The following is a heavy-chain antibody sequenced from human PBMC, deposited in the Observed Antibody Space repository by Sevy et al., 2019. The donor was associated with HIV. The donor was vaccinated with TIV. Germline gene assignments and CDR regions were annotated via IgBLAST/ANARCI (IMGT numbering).Heavy chain of an antibody. Sequence: GGSLRLSCAASGFTFDDYAVHWVRQAPGKGLEWVSGISWNSGSIGYADSVKGRFTISRDNAKNSLYLQMNSLRAEDMAFYYCAKGADYDIWRCSLFDYWGPGTLVTASS. J-gene: IGHJ4*02. CDR3: AKGADYDIWRCSLFDY. D-gene: IGHD3-3*01. V-gene: IGHV3-9*03. CDR1: GFTFDDYA. CDR2: ISWNSGSI.